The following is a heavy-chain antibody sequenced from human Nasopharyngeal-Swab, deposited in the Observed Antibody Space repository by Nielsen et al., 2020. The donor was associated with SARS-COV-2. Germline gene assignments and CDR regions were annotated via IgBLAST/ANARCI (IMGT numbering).Heavy chain of an antibody. D-gene: IGHD3-22*01. CDR2: INHSGST. Sequence: GSLRLSCAVYGGSFSGYFCSWIRQPPWKGLEWIGAINHSGSTNYNPSLKSRVTISVDTSKNQFSLKLSSVTAADTAVYYCARSGGDYYDSPFDYWGQGTLVTVSS. J-gene: IGHJ4*02. V-gene: IGHV4-34*01. CDR1: GGSFSGYF. CDR3: ARSGGDYYDSPFDY.